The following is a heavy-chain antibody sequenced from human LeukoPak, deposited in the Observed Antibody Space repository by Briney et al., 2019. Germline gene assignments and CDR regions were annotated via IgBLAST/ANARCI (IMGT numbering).Heavy chain of an antibody. Sequence: PGGSLRLSCAASGFTFSDYYMSWIRQAPGKGLEWVSYISSSGSTIYYADSVKGRFTISTDNAKNSLYLQMNSLRAEDTAVYYCASTQMGRLVGATRNFDYWGQGTLVSVSS. CDR3: ASTQMGRLVGATRNFDY. D-gene: IGHD1-26*01. V-gene: IGHV3-11*01. CDR1: GFTFSDYY. J-gene: IGHJ4*02. CDR2: ISSSGSTI.